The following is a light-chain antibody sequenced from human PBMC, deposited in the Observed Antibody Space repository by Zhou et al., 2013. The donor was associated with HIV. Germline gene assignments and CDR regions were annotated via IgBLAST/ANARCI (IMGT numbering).Light chain of an antibody. CDR3: QQLNSYPLT. J-gene: IGKJ4*01. CDR2: AAS. CDR1: QGISSY. Sequence: DIQLTQSPSFLSASVGDSVTITCRASQGISSYLAWYQQKPGKAPKVLIYAASVLQSGVPSRFSGSGSGTEFTLTISSLQPEDFATYYCQQLNSYPLTFGGGPRWRSN. V-gene: IGKV1-9*01.